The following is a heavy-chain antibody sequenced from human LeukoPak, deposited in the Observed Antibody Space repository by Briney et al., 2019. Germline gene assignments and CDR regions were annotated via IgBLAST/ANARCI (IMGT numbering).Heavy chain of an antibody. Sequence: SETLSLTCTVSGGSISSYYWSWIRQPPGKGLEWIGYIYYSGSTNYNPSLKSRVTISVDTSKNQFSLKLSSVTAADTAVYYCARSSPSWIQLWPFFDYWGQGTLVTVSS. CDR1: GGSISSYY. D-gene: IGHD5-18*01. J-gene: IGHJ4*02. CDR3: ARSSPSWIQLWPFFDY. V-gene: IGHV4-59*12. CDR2: IYYSGST.